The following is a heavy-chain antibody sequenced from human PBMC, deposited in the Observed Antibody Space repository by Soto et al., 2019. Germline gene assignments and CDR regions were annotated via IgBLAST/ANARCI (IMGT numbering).Heavy chain of an antibody. CDR1: GFTFSGSA. D-gene: IGHD3-22*01. J-gene: IGHJ6*02. CDR3: TGHDDSSGYHCYYYGMDV. V-gene: IGHV3-73*01. CDR2: IRSKANSYAT. Sequence: GGSLRLSCAASGFTFSGSAMHWVRQASGKGLEWVGRIRSKANSYATAYAASVKGRFTISRDDSKNTAYLQMNSLKTEDTAVYYCTGHDDSSGYHCYYYGMDVWGQGTTVTVSS.